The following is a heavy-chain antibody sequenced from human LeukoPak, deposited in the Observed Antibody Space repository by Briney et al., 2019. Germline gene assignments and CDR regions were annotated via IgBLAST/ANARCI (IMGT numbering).Heavy chain of an antibody. J-gene: IGHJ6*03. CDR1: GYTFTGYY. CDR3: AREDHYYGSGSYYNVAHYYYMDV. V-gene: IGHV1-2*02. CDR2: INPNSGGT. D-gene: IGHD3-10*01. Sequence: ASVKVSCKASGYTFTGYYMHWVRQAPGQGLEWMGWINPNSGGTNYAQKFQGRVTMTRDTSISTAYMELSRLRSDDTAVYYCAREDHYYGSGSYYNVAHYYYMDVWGKGTTVTISS.